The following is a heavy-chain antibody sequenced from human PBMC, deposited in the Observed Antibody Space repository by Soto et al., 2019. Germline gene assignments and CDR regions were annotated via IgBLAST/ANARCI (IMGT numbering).Heavy chain of an antibody. V-gene: IGHV3-30*18. D-gene: IGHD1-26*01. CDR1: GFTFTTYG. CDR2: ISYDGSHA. Sequence: QVQLVDSGGGVVQPGRSLRLSCAASGFTFTTYGMHWVRRAPGKGLEWVAVISYDGSHAYYADSVKGRFTISRDNSKNTLYLQINSLRAEDTAVYYCAKERTYSVASGFDYWGRGTLVPVSS. CDR3: AKERTYSVASGFDY. J-gene: IGHJ4*02.